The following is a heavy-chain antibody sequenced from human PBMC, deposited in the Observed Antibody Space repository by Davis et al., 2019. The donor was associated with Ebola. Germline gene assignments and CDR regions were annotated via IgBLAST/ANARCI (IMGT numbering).Heavy chain of an antibody. CDR2: ISYDGSNK. D-gene: IGHD2-15*01. CDR1: GFTFSSYA. J-gene: IGHJ2*01. V-gene: IGHV3-30*04. Sequence: GESLKISCAASGFTFSSYAMHWVRQAPGKGLEWVAVISYDGSNKYYANSVKGRFTISRDNSKNTLYLQMNSLRDEDTAVYYCARDLPDIVVVVAAIFWYFDLWGRGTLVTVSS. CDR3: ARDLPDIVVVVAAIFWYFDL.